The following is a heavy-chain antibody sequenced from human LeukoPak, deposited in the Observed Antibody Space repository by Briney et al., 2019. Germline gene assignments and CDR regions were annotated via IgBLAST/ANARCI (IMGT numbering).Heavy chain of an antibody. V-gene: IGHV3-9*01. Sequence: GGSLRLSCAASGFPFNDYAMHWVRQAPGKGLEWVSGINWNGDDTGYADSVKGRFTISRDNAKNSLYLQMNSLRAEDTAVYYCAKMTNGGHDYWGQGTLVTVSS. CDR3: AKMTNGGHDY. CDR1: GFPFNDYA. CDR2: INWNGDDT. J-gene: IGHJ4*02. D-gene: IGHD4-23*01.